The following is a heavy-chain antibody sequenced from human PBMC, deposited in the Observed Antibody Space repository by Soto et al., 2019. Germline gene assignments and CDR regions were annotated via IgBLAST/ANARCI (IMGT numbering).Heavy chain of an antibody. Sequence: GASVKVSCKASGYTFTEYNINWVRQASGQGLEWMGWMNPDSGNTGYAEKFQSRVTMTRNRSISTAYMELSGLRSDDTAVYYCAREAASDPSFYYHYMDVWGKGTTVTVSS. CDR2: MNPDSGNT. V-gene: IGHV1-8*01. J-gene: IGHJ6*03. D-gene: IGHD3-10*01. CDR1: GYTFTEYN. CDR3: AREAASDPSFYYHYMDV.